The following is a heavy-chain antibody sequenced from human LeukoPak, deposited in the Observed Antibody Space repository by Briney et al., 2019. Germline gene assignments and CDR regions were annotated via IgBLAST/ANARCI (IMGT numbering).Heavy chain of an antibody. CDR3: ARQYYHDSSGYPFDY. CDR2: INTDGSST. Sequence: GGSLRLSCAASGFTFSSYWMHWVRQAPGKGLVWVSRINTDGSSTNYADSVKGRSTISRDNDKNTLYLQMNSLRAEDTAGYDCARQYYHDSSGYPFDYWGQRTLVSVSS. CDR1: GFTFSSYW. V-gene: IGHV3-74*01. J-gene: IGHJ4*02. D-gene: IGHD3-22*01.